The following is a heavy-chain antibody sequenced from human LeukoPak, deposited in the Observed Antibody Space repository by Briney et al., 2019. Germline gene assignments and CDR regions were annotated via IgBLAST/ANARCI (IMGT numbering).Heavy chain of an antibody. CDR2: IYYSGST. J-gene: IGHJ3*02. Sequence: SETLSLTCTVSGGSISSYYWSWLRQPPGKGLEWIGYIYYSGSTNYNPSLKSRVTMSVDTSKNQFSLKLSSVTAADTAVYYCARGEGYYDSSGYLDIWGQGTMVTVSS. D-gene: IGHD3-22*01. V-gene: IGHV4-59*12. CDR3: ARGEGYYDSSGYLDI. CDR1: GGSISSYY.